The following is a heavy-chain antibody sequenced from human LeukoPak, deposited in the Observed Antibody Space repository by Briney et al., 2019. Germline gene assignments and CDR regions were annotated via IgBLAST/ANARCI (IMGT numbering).Heavy chain of an antibody. V-gene: IGHV4-30-4*08. Sequence: SETLSLTRTVSGGSISSGDYYWSWIRQPPGKGLECIGYIYYSGSTYYNPSLKSRVTISVDTSKNQFSLKLSSVTAADTAVYYCARETYYDSSGYYIIDYWGQGTLVTVSS. D-gene: IGHD3-22*01. CDR2: IYYSGST. CDR3: ARETYYDSSGYYIIDY. J-gene: IGHJ4*02. CDR1: GGSISSGDYY.